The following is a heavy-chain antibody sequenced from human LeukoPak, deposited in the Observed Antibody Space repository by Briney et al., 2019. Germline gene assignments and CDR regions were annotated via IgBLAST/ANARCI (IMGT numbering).Heavy chain of an antibody. CDR1: GYTFTGYY. V-gene: IGHV1-2*02. Sequence: ASVKVSCKASGYTFTGYYMHWVRQAPGQGLEWMGWINPNSGGTNYAQKFQGRVTMTRDTSISTAYMELSRLRSDDTAVYYCARGILTGYYKSAFDYWGQGTLVTVSS. D-gene: IGHD3-9*01. CDR2: INPNSGGT. J-gene: IGHJ4*02. CDR3: ARGILTGYYKSAFDY.